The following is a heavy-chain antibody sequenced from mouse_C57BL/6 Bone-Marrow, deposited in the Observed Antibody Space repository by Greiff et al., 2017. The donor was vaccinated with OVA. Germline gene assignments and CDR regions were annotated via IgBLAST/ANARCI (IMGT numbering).Heavy chain of an antibody. D-gene: IGHD2-4*01. J-gene: IGHJ2*01. CDR1: GFTFSSYA. CDR2: ISDGGSYT. V-gene: IGHV5-4*03. CDR3: ARVGGLRRGYYFDY. Sequence: DVMLLESGGGLVKPGGSLKLSCAASGFTFSSYAMSWVRQTPEKRLEWVATISDGGSYTYYPDNVKGRFTISRDNAKNNLYLQMSHLKSEDTAMYYCARVGGLRRGYYFDYWGQGTTLTVSS.